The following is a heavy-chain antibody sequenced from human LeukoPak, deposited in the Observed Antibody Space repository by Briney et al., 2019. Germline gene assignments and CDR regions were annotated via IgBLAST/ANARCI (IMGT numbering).Heavy chain of an antibody. CDR2: IYSGGST. J-gene: IGHJ6*03. V-gene: IGHV3-53*01. D-gene: IGHD6-13*01. Sequence: GGSLRLSCAASGFTVSSNYMSWVRQAPGKGLEWVSVIYSGGSTYYADSVKGRFTISRDKSKNTLYLQMNSLRAEDTAVYYCAKETGAAAGTYYYYYMDVWGKGTTVTVSS. CDR3: AKETGAAAGTYYYYYMDV. CDR1: GFTVSSNY.